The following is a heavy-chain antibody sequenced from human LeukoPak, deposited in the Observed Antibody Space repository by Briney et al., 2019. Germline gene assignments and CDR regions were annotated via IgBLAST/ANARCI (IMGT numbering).Heavy chain of an antibody. CDR3: ARAYGSGSYYLDY. Sequence: ASVKVSCKASVYTFTSYDINWVRQATGEGLEWMGLMNPNSGNTGYVQKFQGRGTMTRETSISTAYMGLSSLRSEETAVYYCARAYGSGSYYLDYWGQGTLVTVSS. CDR2: MNPNSGNT. D-gene: IGHD3-10*01. J-gene: IGHJ4*02. V-gene: IGHV1-8*01. CDR1: VYTFTSYD.